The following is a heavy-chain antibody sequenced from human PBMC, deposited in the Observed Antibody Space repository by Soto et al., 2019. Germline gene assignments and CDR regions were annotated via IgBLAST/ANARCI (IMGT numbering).Heavy chain of an antibody. V-gene: IGHV3-9*01. CDR3: VRGQAYDNSGSQGFAY. CDR1: GITFDDYA. CDR2: INWNSGSI. J-gene: IGHJ4*02. D-gene: IGHD3-22*01. Sequence: GGSLRLSCTASGITFDDYAMHWVRQGPGKGLEWVSGINWNSGSIGYADSVKGRFTISRDNAKNSLYLQMNSLRAEDTALYYCVRGQAYDNSGSQGFAYWGQGTLVTVSS.